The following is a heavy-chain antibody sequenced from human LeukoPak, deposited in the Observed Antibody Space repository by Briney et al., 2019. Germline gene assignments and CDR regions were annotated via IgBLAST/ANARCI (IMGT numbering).Heavy chain of an antibody. D-gene: IGHD4-17*01. V-gene: IGHV3-30*02. CDR1: GFIFSSYA. J-gene: IGHJ4*02. Sequence: GGSLRLSCAASGFIFSSYAMHWFRQAPGKGLEWVAFIRFDGNNKYYADSVKGRFTISRDNSKNTLYLQMNSLRAEDTAVYYCAKSGYGDYAFDYGRQGTLVTVSS. CDR2: IRFDGNNK. CDR3: AKSGYGDYAFDY.